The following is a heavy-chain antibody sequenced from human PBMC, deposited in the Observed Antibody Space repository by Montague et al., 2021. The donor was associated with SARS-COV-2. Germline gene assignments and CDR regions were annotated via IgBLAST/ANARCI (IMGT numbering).Heavy chain of an antibody. CDR3: ARAYCGGDRYFYWYFDL. Sequence: CAISGDSVSSHIATWNWIRQSPSRGLEWLGRTYYRSKWYDDYAVSVKSRVTINPDTSNNRISLQLNSVTPEDTAVYYCARAYCGGDRYFYWYFDLWGRGTLVTVSS. CDR1: GDSVSSHIAT. CDR2: TYYRSKWYD. J-gene: IGHJ2*01. D-gene: IGHD2-21*02. V-gene: IGHV6-1*01.